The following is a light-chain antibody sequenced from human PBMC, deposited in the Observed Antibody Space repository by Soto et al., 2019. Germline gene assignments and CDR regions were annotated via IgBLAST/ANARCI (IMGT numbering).Light chain of an antibody. CDR1: GSNIGSNT. J-gene: IGLJ3*02. V-gene: IGLV1-44*01. CDR2: SNH. Sequence: QSVLTQPPSASGTPGQTVTISCSGSGSNIGSNTVNWYQQLPGTAPKLLIYSNHQRPSGVPDRFSGSKSGTSASLAISGLQSEDEADYFCAAWDNSLNGYWVFGGGTKVTVL. CDR3: AAWDNSLNGYWV.